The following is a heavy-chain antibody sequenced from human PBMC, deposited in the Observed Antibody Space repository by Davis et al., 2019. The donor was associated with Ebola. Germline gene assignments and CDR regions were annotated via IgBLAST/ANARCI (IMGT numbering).Heavy chain of an antibody. D-gene: IGHD2-2*01. CDR3: ARPPCTSCSMDV. CDR2: IIPIFGTA. V-gene: IGHV1-69*13. CDR1: GGTFSSYA. Sequence: SVKVSCKASGGTFSSYAISWVRQAPGQGLEWMGGIIPIFGTANYAQKFQGRVTITADESTSTAYMELRSLRSDDTAVYYCARPPCTSCSMDVWGQGTTVTVSS. J-gene: IGHJ6*02.